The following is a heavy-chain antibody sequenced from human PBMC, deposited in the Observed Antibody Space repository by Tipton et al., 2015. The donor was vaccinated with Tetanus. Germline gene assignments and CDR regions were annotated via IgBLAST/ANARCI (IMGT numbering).Heavy chain of an antibody. CDR2: INEGGSP. J-gene: IGHJ3*01. CDR3: ARWIGVIPVTGNDAFDV. Sequence: QLVQSGGGSVKPGGSLRLSCAVSGGSLSDYYWSWIRQSPGKGLEWIGEINEGGSPNYNPSLESRVSISVDTSKHRLSLKVNSVIAADPATYYCARWIGVIPVTGNDAFDVWGPGAMVTVSS. D-gene: IGHD3-16*01. V-gene: IGHV4-34*01. CDR1: GGSLSDYY.